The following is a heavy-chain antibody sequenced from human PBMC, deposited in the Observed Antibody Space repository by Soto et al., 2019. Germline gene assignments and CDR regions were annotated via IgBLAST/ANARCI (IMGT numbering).Heavy chain of an antibody. CDR3: ARSHGRVTTYAFDI. D-gene: IGHD4-17*01. V-gene: IGHV1-69*02. CDR2: IIPILGIA. CDR1: GCTFSSYT. Sequence: SVKVSCKASGCTFSSYTISWVRQAPGQGLEWMGRIIPILGIANYAQKFQGRVTITADKSTSTAYMELSSLRSEDTAVYYCARSHGRVTTYAFDIWGQGTMVTVSS. J-gene: IGHJ3*02.